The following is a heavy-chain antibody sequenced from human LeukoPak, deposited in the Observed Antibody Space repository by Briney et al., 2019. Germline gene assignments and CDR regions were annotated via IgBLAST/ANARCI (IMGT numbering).Heavy chain of an antibody. CDR3: ARDSSGWYGAFDI. CDR2: IYYSGST. J-gene: IGHJ3*02. D-gene: IGHD6-19*01. CDR1: GGSISSGGYY. Sequence: SQTLSLTCTVSGGSISSGGYYWSWIRQHPGKGLEWIGYIYYSGSTYYSPSLKSRVTISVDTSKNQFSLKLSSVTAADTAVYYCARDSSGWYGAFDIWGQGTMVTVSS. V-gene: IGHV4-31*03.